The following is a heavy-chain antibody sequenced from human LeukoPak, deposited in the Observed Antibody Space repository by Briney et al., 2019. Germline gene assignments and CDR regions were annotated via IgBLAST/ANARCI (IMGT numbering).Heavy chain of an antibody. CDR2: ISWDGGST. CDR1: GFTFDDYT. D-gene: IGHD3-22*01. V-gene: IGHV3-43*01. CDR3: ARDYSPPHYYDSSGYFDD. J-gene: IGHJ4*02. Sequence: GGSLRLSCVASGFTFDDYTMHWVRQAPGKGLEWVSLISWDGGSTYYADSVKGRFTISRDNAKSSLYLQMNSLRAEDTALYYCARDYSPPHYYDSSGYFDDWGQGTLVTVSS.